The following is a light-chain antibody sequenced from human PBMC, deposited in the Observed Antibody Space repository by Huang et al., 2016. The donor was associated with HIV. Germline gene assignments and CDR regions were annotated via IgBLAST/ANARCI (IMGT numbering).Light chain of an antibody. CDR3: MQALQTPWT. Sequence: DIVMTQSPLSLPVTPGEPASISCRSSQSLLHIYGNNYLDWYLQKPGQSPHLLIYLGSNRASGVPDRFSGSGSGTDFTLKISRVEAEDVGIYYCMQALQTPWTFGQGTKLEIK. CDR1: QSLLHIYGNNY. CDR2: LGS. J-gene: IGKJ2*01. V-gene: IGKV2-28*01.